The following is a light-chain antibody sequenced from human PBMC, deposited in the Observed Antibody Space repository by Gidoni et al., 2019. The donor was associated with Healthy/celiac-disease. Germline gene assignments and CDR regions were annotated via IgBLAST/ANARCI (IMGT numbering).Light chain of an antibody. Sequence: EIVLTQSPGTLSLSPGERATLSCRASQSVSSSYLAWYQQTPGQAPRLLIYGASSRATGIPDRFSGSGSGTDFTLTISRLEPEDFAVYYCQWGTFGQGTKVEIK. J-gene: IGKJ1*01. CDR1: QSVSSSY. CDR3: QWGT. CDR2: GAS. V-gene: IGKV3-20*01.